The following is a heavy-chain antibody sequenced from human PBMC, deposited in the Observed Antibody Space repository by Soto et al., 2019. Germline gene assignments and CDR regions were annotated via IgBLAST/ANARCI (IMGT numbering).Heavy chain of an antibody. CDR1: GFTFSSYG. D-gene: IGHD2-15*01. J-gene: IGHJ6*02. V-gene: IGHV3-30*18. Sequence: QVPLVESGGGVVQPGRSLRLSCAASGFTFSSYGMHWVRQAPGKGLEWVAVISYDGSNKYYADSVKGRFTISRDNSKNTLYLQMNSLRAEDTAVYYCAKDVVRVAVSRGMDVWGQGTTVTVSS. CDR2: ISYDGSNK. CDR3: AKDVVRVAVSRGMDV.